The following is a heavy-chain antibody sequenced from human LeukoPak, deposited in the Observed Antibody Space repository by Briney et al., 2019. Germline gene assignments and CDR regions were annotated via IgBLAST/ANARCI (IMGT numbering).Heavy chain of an antibody. V-gene: IGHV3-21*01. CDR3: ARVRVVRGYFDY. CDR1: GFTFSSYA. J-gene: IGHJ4*02. CDR2: ISSSSSYI. Sequence: GGSLRLSCAASGFTFSSYAMNWVRQAPGKGLEWVSSISSSSSYIYYADSVKGRFTISRDNAKNSLYLQMNSLRAEDTAVYYCARVRVVRGYFDYWGQGTLVTVSS. D-gene: IGHD2-15*01.